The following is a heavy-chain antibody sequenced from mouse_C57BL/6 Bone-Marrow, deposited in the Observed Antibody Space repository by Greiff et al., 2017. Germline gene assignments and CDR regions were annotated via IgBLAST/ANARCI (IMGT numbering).Heavy chain of an antibody. CDR3: ARVPYYYGPSRDY. Sequence: EVKLVESGGGLVKPGGSLKLSCAASGFTFSSYAMSWVRQTPEKRLEWVATISDGGSYTYYPDNVKGRFTISRDNAKNNLYLQMSHLKSEDTAMYYCARVPYYYGPSRDYWGQGTSVTVSS. D-gene: IGHD1-1*01. J-gene: IGHJ4*01. CDR1: GFTFSSYA. V-gene: IGHV5-4*03. CDR2: ISDGGSYT.